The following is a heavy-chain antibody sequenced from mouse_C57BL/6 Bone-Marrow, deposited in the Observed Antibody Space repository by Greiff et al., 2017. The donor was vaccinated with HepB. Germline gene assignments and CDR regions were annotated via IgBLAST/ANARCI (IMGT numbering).Heavy chain of an antibody. CDR1: GFTFSSYA. Sequence: EVKLMESGEGLVKPGGSLKLSCAASGFTFSSYAMSWVRQTPEKRLEWVAYISSGGDYIYYADTVKGRFTISRDNARNTLYLQMSSLKSEDTAMYYCTRSVGYGSSYYFDYWGQGTTLTVSS. V-gene: IGHV5-9-1*02. J-gene: IGHJ2*01. CDR2: ISSGGDYI. CDR3: TRSVGYGSSYYFDY. D-gene: IGHD1-1*01.